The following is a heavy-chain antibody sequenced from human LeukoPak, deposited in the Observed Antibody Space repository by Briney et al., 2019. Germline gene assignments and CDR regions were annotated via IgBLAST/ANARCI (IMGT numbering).Heavy chain of an antibody. D-gene: IGHD3-10*02. CDR2: ITGSGGNT. CDR1: GFTFSNYG. CDR3: AHGTMYQLDS. J-gene: IGHJ4*02. Sequence: GGSLRLSCAASGFTFSNYGMNWVRQAPGKGLEWVSGITGSGGNTYYADSVKGRFTISRDNSKNTMYLQMNSLRAEDTAVYYCAHGTMYQLDSWGQGTLVTVSS. V-gene: IGHV3-23*01.